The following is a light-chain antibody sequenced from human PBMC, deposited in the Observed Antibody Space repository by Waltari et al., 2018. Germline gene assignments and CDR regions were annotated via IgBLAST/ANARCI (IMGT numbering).Light chain of an antibody. J-gene: IGLJ3*02. CDR1: SSNLGRNY. CDR2: RNN. V-gene: IGLV1-47*01. CDR3: AAWDDSLSGPV. Sequence: QSVLTPPPSASGTPGQRVTISCSGSSSNLGRNYVFWYQQLPGTAPKLLIYRNNQRPSGVPDRFSGSKSGTSASLAISGLRSEDEADYYCAAWDDSLSGPVFGGGTKLTVL.